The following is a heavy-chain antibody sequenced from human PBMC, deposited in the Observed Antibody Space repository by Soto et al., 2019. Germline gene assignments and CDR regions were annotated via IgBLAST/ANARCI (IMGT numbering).Heavy chain of an antibody. CDR1: GGTFSSYA. J-gene: IGHJ5*02. CDR2: IIPIFGTA. D-gene: IGHD2-15*01. CDR3: ARMVEDRDYSPLDPTWFDP. Sequence: GASVKVSCKASGGTFSSYAISWVRQAPGQGLEWMGGIIPIFGTANYAQKFQGRVTITADESTSTAYMELSSLRSEDTAVYYCARMVEDRDYSPLDPTWFDPWGQGTLVTVSS. V-gene: IGHV1-69*13.